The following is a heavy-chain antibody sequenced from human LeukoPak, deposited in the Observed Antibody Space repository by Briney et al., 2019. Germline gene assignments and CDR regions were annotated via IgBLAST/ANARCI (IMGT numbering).Heavy chain of an antibody. V-gene: IGHV1-3*01. D-gene: IGHD2-15*01. J-gene: IGHJ5*02. CDR2: INAGNGNT. CDR1: GHTFTSYA. Sequence: ASVKVSCTASGHTFTSYAMHWVRQAPGQRLECMGWINAGNGNTKYSQKFQGRVTITRDTSASTAYMELSSLRSEDTAVYYCARGLVVAARGWFDPWGQGTLVTVSS. CDR3: ARGLVVAARGWFDP.